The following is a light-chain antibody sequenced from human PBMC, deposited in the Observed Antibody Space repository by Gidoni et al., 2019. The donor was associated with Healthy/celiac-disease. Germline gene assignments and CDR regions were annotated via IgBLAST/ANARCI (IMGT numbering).Light chain of an antibody. CDR2: YDD. CDR3: AAWDDSLNGPV. V-gene: IGLV1-36*01. J-gene: IGLJ2*01. Sequence: QSVLTQPPSVSEAPRQRVTISCSGSSSNIGNNAVNWYHQLPGKAPKLLIYYDDLLPSGVSVRFSGSKSGTSASLAISGLQSEDEADYYCAAWDDSLNGPVFGGGTKLTVL. CDR1: SSNIGNNA.